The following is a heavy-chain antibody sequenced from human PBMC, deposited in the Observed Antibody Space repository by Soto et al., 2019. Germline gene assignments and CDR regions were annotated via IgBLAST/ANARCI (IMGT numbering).Heavy chain of an antibody. CDR2: INHSGST. CDR3: ARSLVNYYDILTGYCGYYYYGMDV. D-gene: IGHD3-9*01. Sequence: PSETLSLTCAVYGGSFSGYYWSWIRQPPGKGLEWIGEINHSGSTNYNPSLKSRVTISVDTSKNQFSLKLSSVTAADTAVYYCARSLVNYYDILTGYCGYYYYGMDVWGQGTTVTVSS. V-gene: IGHV4-34*01. J-gene: IGHJ6*02. CDR1: GGSFSGYY.